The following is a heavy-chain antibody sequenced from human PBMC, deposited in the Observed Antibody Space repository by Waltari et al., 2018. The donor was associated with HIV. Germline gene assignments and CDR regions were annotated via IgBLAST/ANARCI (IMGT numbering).Heavy chain of an antibody. CDR3: ARDQHSATNYYGLDV. D-gene: IGHD3-10*01. J-gene: IGHJ6*02. CDR1: GFPFSNYA. V-gene: IGHV3-33*02. CDR2: IWADGSHE. Sequence: QVHLVASGGAVVQSGKSLRLSCAASGFPFSNYAMPWVRQGPGKGLEWLSVIWADGSHESYADFAKGRFTISRDDSDNTLFLYLSGLRADDTAVYYCARDQHSATNYYGLDVWGQGTTVTVS.